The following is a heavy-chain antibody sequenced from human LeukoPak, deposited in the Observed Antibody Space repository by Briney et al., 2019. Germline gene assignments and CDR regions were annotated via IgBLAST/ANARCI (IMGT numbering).Heavy chain of an antibody. CDR1: GGSISSGGYY. V-gene: IGHV4-31*03. Sequence: SQTLSLTCTVSGGSISSGGYYWSWIRQHPGKGLEWIGNIYYSGNTYYNPSLKSRVTISVDTSKNQFSLKLSSVTAADTAVYYCARSSRMGSSTHGMDVWGQGTTVTVSS. D-gene: IGHD2-2*01. CDR2: IYYSGNT. J-gene: IGHJ6*02. CDR3: ARSSRMGSSTHGMDV.